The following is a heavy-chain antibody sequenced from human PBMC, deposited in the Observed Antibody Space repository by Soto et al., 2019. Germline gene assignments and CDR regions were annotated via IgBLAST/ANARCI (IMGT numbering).Heavy chain of an antibody. D-gene: IGHD6-25*01. CDR2: INPSGGST. V-gene: IGHV1-46*03. Sequence: QVQLVQSGAEVKKPGASVKVSCKASGYTFTSYYMLWVRQAPGQGLAWMGIINPSGGSTSYAQKFQGRVTMTRDTSTSTVYMELSSLRSEDTAVYYCARGTDSSDETDAFDIWGQGTMVTVSS. CDR1: GYTFTSYY. J-gene: IGHJ3*02. CDR3: ARGTDSSDETDAFDI.